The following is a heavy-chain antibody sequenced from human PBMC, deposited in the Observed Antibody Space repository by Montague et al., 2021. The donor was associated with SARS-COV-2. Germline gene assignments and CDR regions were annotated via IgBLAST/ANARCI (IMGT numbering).Heavy chain of an antibody. CDR2: IYYSGST. CDR3: ARVPFVAVAGTLLPYYYYYGMDV. Sequence: SETLSLTCTVSGRSISSYYWSWIRQPPGKGLEWIGYIYYSGSTNYNPSLKSRVTISVDTSKNQFSLKLSSATAADTAVYYCARVPFVAVAGTLLPYYYYYGMDVWGQGTTVTVSS. D-gene: IGHD6-19*01. V-gene: IGHV4-59*01. J-gene: IGHJ6*02. CDR1: GRSISSYY.